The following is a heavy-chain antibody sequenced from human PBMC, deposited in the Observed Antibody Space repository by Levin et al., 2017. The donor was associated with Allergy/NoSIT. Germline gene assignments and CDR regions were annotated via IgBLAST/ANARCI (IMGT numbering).Heavy chain of an antibody. J-gene: IGHJ5*02. V-gene: IGHV3-11*03. CDR3: ARSRVAAAVRAWFDP. D-gene: IGHD6-13*01. Sequence: LSLTCAASGFTFRDSYMSWIRQAPGKGLEWVSYISSSSSYTNYADSVKGRFTISRDNAKNSLYLQMNSLRAEDTAVYYCARSRVAAAVRAWFDPWGQGTLVTVSS. CDR1: GFTFRDSY. CDR2: ISSSSSYT.